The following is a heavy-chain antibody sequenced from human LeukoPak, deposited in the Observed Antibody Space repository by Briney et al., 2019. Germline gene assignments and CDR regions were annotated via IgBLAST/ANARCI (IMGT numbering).Heavy chain of an antibody. V-gene: IGHV5-51*01. Sequence: GESLKISCKGSGYSFTSYWIGWVRQMPGKGLEWMGIIYPGDSDTRYSPSFQGQVTISVDNSISTAYLQWSSLRASDTAIYYCARHFVGPYYFDYWAQGTLVTVSA. J-gene: IGHJ4*02. CDR3: ARHFVGPYYFDY. CDR1: GYSFTSYW. CDR2: IYPGDSDT.